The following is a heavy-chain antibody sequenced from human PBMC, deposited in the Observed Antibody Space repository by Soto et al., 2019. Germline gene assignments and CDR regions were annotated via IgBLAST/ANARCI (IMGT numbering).Heavy chain of an antibody. J-gene: IGHJ4*02. CDR3: ARGLGWTRTFDF. CDR1: GGYITGSSFS. CDR2: LSYSGST. D-gene: IGHD3-16*01. Sequence: QRQLRESGPGLVKPSETLSLTCSVSGGYITGSSFSWGWIRQSPGTGLQWIGSLSYSGSTYYNPSHEGRVAISADTSKNVFTVEMKLMTAAETATYSCARGLGWTRTFDFWGQGTLVTVAS. V-gene: IGHV4-39*01.